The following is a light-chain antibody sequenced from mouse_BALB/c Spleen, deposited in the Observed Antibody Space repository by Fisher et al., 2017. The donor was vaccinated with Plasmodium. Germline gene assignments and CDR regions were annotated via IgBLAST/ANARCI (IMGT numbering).Light chain of an antibody. J-gene: IGKJ1*01. CDR1: QSLLYSRNQKNY. CDR2: WAS. Sequence: DIVLTQSPSSLVVSVGEKVTVSCKSSQSLLYSRNQKNYLAWYQQKPGQSPKLLIYWASTRESGVPDRFTGSGSVTDFTLTISSVKDEDLAVYYCQQYYTYGTVGGGTKLEIK. V-gene: IGKV8-30*01. CDR3: QQYYTYGT.